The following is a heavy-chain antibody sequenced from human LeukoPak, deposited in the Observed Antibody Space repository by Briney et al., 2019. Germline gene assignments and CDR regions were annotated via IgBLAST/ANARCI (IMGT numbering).Heavy chain of an antibody. V-gene: IGHV1-18*01. J-gene: IGHJ4*02. Sequence: ASVKVSCKTSGYTFSNFGINWVRQAPGQGLEWMGWISGNNDNPNYGQKFQGRFTVTTDSSTSTAYMELRNLRFDDTAVYYCAKDLGRYRNNYFDYWGQGTLVTVSS. CDR3: AKDLGRYRNNYFDY. CDR1: GYTFSNFG. D-gene: IGHD1-26*01. CDR2: ISGNNDNP.